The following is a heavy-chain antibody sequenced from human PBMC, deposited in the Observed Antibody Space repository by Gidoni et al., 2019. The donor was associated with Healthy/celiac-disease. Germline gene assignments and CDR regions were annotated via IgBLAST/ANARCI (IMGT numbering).Heavy chain of an antibody. V-gene: IGHV3-21*01. D-gene: IGHD5-12*01. CDR2: ISSSSSYI. CDR1: GFTFSSYS. CDR3: ARDEGGGYDYNFDY. Sequence: EVQLVESGGGLVKPGGSLRLSCAASGFTFSSYSMNWVRPAPGKGLEWVSSISSSSSYIYYADSVKGRFTISRDNAKNSLYLQMNSLRAEDTAVYYCARDEGGGYDYNFDYWGQGTLVTVSS. J-gene: IGHJ4*02.